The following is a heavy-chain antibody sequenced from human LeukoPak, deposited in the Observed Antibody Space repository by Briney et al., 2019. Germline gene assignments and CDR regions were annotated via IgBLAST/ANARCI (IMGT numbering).Heavy chain of an antibody. D-gene: IGHD3-10*01. CDR1: GFTFSSYG. CDR3: AKDFLKSITLIRGVRSWVGYFDS. CDR2: IRYDGSNK. Sequence: GGSLRLSCAASGFTFSSYGMHWVRQAPGKGLEWVAFIRYDGSNKYYAESVKGRFTISRDNSKNTLYLQMNSLRVEDTAVYYCAKDFLKSITLIRGVRSWVGYFDSWGQGTLVTVSS. V-gene: IGHV3-30*02. J-gene: IGHJ4*02.